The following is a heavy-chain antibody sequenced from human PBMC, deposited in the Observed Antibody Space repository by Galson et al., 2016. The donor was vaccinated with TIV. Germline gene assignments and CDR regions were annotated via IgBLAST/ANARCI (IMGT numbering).Heavy chain of an antibody. CDR1: GFTFSIYV. Sequence: SLRLSCAASGFTFSIYVIHWVRQAPGKGLEWVAVISHDGEKKFYADSVKGRVTISRDDSKNTVYLKMNNLRAEDTAVYYCARWNDHGDRSYDYWGQGTLVSVSS. CDR3: ARWNDHGDRSYDY. V-gene: IGHV3-30*03. CDR2: ISHDGEKK. J-gene: IGHJ4*02. D-gene: IGHD4-17*01.